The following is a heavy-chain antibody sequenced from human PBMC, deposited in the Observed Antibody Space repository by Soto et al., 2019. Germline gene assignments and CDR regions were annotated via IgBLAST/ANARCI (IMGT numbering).Heavy chain of an antibody. CDR2: ISGSGGST. Sequence: EVQLLESGGGLVQPGGSLRLSCAASGFTFSSYAMSWVRQAPGKGLEWVSAISGSGGSTYYADSVKGRFTISRDNSKNSLYLQMNRLRAEDTAVYYCAIIPPGYSYGYFYFDYWGQGTLVTVSS. J-gene: IGHJ4*02. D-gene: IGHD5-18*01. V-gene: IGHV3-23*01. CDR1: GFTFSSYA. CDR3: AIIPPGYSYGYFYFDY.